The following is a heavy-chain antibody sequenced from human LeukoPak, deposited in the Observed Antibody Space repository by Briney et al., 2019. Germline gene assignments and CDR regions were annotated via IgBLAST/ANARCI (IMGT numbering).Heavy chain of an antibody. D-gene: IGHD3-9*01. CDR3: ANLNYDILTGTYYYYGMDV. CDR1: GFTFSSYW. J-gene: IGHJ6*04. CDR2: IKQDGSEK. V-gene: IGHV3-7*03. Sequence: GGSLRLSCAASGFTFSSYWMTWVRQAPGKGLEWVANIKQDGSEKYYVDSVKGRFTISRDNAKNSLYLQMNSLRAEDTAVYYCANLNYDILTGTYYYYGMDVWGKGTTVTVSS.